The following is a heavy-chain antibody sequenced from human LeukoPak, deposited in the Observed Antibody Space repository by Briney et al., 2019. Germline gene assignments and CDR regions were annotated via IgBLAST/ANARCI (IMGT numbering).Heavy chain of an antibody. CDR1: GGSISSGDYY. CDR2: IYYSGST. Sequence: SETLSLTCTVSGGSISSGDYYWSWIRQPPGKGLEWIGYIYYSGSTYYNPSLKSRVTISVDTSKNQFSLKLSSVTAADTAVCYCARARLGSFDYWGQGTLVTVSS. J-gene: IGHJ4*02. CDR3: ARARLGSFDY. V-gene: IGHV4-30-4*01. D-gene: IGHD3-10*01.